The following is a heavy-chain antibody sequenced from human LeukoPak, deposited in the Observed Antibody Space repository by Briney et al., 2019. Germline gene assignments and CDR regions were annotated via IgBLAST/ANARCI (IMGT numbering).Heavy chain of an antibody. CDR3: GHSSGYYRSHAFDI. D-gene: IGHD3-22*01. V-gene: IGHV4-31*03. CDR1: GGSISSGGYY. Sequence: PSQTLSLTCTVSGGSISSGGYYWSWIRQHPGKGLEWIGYIYYSGSTYYNPSLKSRVTISVDTSKNQFSLKLSSVTAADTAVYYCGHSSGYYRSHAFDIWGQGTMVTVSS. CDR2: IYYSGST. J-gene: IGHJ3*02.